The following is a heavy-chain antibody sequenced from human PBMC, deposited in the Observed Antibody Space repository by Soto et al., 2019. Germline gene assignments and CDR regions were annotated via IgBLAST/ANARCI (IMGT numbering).Heavy chain of an antibody. J-gene: IGHJ5*02. CDR3: AKCSKRRQYQLLKYSWFDP. CDR2: ISGSGGST. Sequence: GGSLRLSCAASGFTFSSYAMSWVRQAPGKGLEWVSAISGSGGSTYYADSVKGRFTISRDNSKNTLYLQMNSLRAEDTAVYYCAKCSKRRQYQLLKYSWFDPWGQGTLVTVSS. V-gene: IGHV3-23*01. CDR1: GFTFSSYA. D-gene: IGHD2-2*01.